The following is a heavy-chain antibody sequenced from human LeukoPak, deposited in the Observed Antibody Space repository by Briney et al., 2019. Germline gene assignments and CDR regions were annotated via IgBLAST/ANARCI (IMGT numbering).Heavy chain of an antibody. Sequence: ASVKVSCKASGFTSTSDGIIWARQAPGQGLEWMGWISAYNGNTNYAQKLQGRVTMTTDTSTSTAYMELRGLRSDDTAVNYCASDRGAFDIWGQGTMVTVSS. J-gene: IGHJ3*02. D-gene: IGHD5-24*01. CDR3: ASDRGAFDI. V-gene: IGHV1-18*01. CDR1: GFTSTSDG. CDR2: ISAYNGNT.